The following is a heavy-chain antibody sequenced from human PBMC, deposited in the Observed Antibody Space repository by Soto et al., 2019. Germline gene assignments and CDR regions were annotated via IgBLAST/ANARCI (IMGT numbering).Heavy chain of an antibody. CDR2: INHSGST. J-gene: IGHJ4*02. V-gene: IGHV4-34*01. CDR1: GGSFSGYY. D-gene: IGHD1-26*01. Sequence: SETLSLTCAVYGGSFSGYYWSWIRQPPGKGLEWIGEINHSGSTNYNPSLKSRVTISVDTSKNQFSLKLSSVTAADTAVYYCAREGGGPRSLEYWGLGTLVTVSS. CDR3: AREGGGPRSLEY.